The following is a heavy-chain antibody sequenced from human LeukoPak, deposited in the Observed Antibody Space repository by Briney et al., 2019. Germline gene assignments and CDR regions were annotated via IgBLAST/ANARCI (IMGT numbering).Heavy chain of an antibody. CDR1: GFTFSTYG. CDR3: AKKTSTWFDP. V-gene: IGHV3-30*18. Sequence: SGGSLRLSCAASGFTFSTYGMHWVRQAPGKGLEWVAVISYDGGDKYYADSVKGRLTISRDNSKNTLYLQMIGLRAEDTAVYYCAKKTSTWFDPWGQGTLVTVSS. J-gene: IGHJ5*02. CDR2: ISYDGGDK. D-gene: IGHD1/OR15-1a*01.